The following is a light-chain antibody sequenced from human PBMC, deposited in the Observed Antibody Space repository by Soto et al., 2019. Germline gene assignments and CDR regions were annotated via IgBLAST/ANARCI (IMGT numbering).Light chain of an antibody. CDR2: AAS. CDR1: QRVSSTY. CDR3: QQYDGSPLT. Sequence: EIVLTQSPGTLSLSPGERATISCRASQRVSSTYLAWYQQKPGQAPRLLIYAASSRAPSIPDRFSGSGSGTDFTLTISRLGPEDFAVYLCQQYDGSPLTFGGGTKVDIK. V-gene: IGKV3-20*01. J-gene: IGKJ4*01.